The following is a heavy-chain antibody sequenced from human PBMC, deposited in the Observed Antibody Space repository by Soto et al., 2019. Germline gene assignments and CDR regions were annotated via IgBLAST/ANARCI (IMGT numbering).Heavy chain of an antibody. V-gene: IGHV3-30-3*01. J-gene: IGHJ4*02. D-gene: IGHD2-2*01. CDR1: GFTFTSYA. CDR3: ARDQGQKPGATQYYFDN. CDR2: ISDDGSNK. Sequence: QVQLVESGGGVVQPGRSLRLSCAASGFTFTSYAMHWVRQAPGKGLEWVAIISDDGSNKYYADSVKGRFTISRDNSKNTLYLEMNSLRPEDTAVYYCARDQGQKPGATQYYFDNWGQGALVTVSS.